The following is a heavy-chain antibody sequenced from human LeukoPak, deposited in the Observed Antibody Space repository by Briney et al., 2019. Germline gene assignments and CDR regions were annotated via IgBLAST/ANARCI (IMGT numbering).Heavy chain of an antibody. CDR2: IKQDGSEK. CDR3: AREAYYYDSSGYYSGFDT. CDR1: GFTFSSYW. D-gene: IGHD3-22*01. Sequence: GGSLRLSCAASGFTFSSYWMSWVRQAPGKGLEWVANIKQDGSEKYYVDSVKGRFTISGDNAKNSLYLQMNSLKAEDTAVYYCAREAYYYDSSGYYSGFDTWGQGTLVTVSS. J-gene: IGHJ5*02. V-gene: IGHV3-7*01.